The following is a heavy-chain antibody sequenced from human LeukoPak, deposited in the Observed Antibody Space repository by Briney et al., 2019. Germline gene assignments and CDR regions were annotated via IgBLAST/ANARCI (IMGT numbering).Heavy chain of an antibody. CDR3: ARVPSPYYFDY. Sequence: GGSLRLSCAASGFTFSSYSMNWVRQAPGKGLEWVSSISSSSSYIYYADPVKGRFTISRDNAKNSLYLQMNSLRAEDTAVYYCARVPSPYYFDYWGQGTLVTVSS. J-gene: IGHJ4*02. CDR2: ISSSSSYI. CDR1: GFTFSSYS. V-gene: IGHV3-21*01.